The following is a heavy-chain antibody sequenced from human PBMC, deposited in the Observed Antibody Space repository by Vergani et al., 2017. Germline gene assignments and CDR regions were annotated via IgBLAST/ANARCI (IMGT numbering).Heavy chain of an antibody. CDR2: IYYSGST. CDR1: GGSVSSGSYY. V-gene: IGHV4-61*01. D-gene: IGHD3-22*01. J-gene: IGHJ4*02. CDR3: ASNYDSSGYYSDY. Sequence: QVQLQESGPGLVKPSETLSLTCTVSGGSVSSGSYYWSWIRQPPGKGLEWIGYIYYSGSTNYNPSLKSRVTISVDTSKNQFSLKLSSGTAADTAVYYCASNYDSSGYYSDYWGQGTLVTVSS.